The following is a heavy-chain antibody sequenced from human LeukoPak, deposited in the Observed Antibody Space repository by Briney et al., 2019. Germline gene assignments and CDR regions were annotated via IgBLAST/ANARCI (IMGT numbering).Heavy chain of an antibody. Sequence: GGSLRLSCAVSGITLSNYGMSCVRRAPGKGLEWVSGISGSGGNTYYADSVKGRFTISRDNSKNTLYLQMNSLRAEDTAVYYCARGGGYDYSPEYFQHWGQGTLSPSPQ. J-gene: IGHJ1*01. CDR3: ARGGGYDYSPEYFQH. D-gene: IGHD5-12*01. V-gene: IGHV3-23*01. CDR2: ISGSGGNT. CDR1: GITLSNYG.